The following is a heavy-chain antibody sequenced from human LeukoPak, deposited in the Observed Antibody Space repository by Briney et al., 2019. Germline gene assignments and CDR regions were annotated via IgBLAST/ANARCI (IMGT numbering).Heavy chain of an antibody. V-gene: IGHV4-38-2*02. J-gene: IGHJ4*02. CDR3: ARAPGYWYDSSGFIVRAQYFDY. CDR1: GYSISSGYY. D-gene: IGHD3-22*01. CDR2: IYHSGST. Sequence: PSETLSLTCTVSGYSISSGYYWGWIRQPPGKGLEWIGSIYHSGSTYYNPSLKSRVTISVDTSKNQFSLKLSSVTAADTAVYYCARAPGYWYDSSGFIVRAQYFDYWGQGTLVTASS.